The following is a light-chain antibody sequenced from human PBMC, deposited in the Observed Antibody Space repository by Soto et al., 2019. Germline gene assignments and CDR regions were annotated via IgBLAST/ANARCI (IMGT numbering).Light chain of an antibody. CDR1: TGAVTSGHY. CDR3: LLSYSGARAGV. V-gene: IGLV7-46*01. J-gene: IGLJ3*02. Sequence: QAVVTQEPSLTVSPGGTVTLTCGSSTGAVTSGHYPYWFQQKPGQAPRTLIYDTNNKQSWTPARFSGSLLWGKAALTLSGAQPEDEAEYYCLLSYSGARAGVFGGGTQLTVL. CDR2: DTN.